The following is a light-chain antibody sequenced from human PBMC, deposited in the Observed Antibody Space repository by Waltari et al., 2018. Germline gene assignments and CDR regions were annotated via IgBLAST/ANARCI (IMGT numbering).Light chain of an antibody. CDR3: SSYTTSDTLI. Sequence: QSALTQPASVSGSPGRSLTISCPGTSSDVGGYNYVSWYQHHPGGAPRLMIYGVTNRPAGVSIRFSGSKSGNTASLTISGLQPEDEAYYYCSSYTTSDTLIFAGGTKLTVL. V-gene: IGLV2-14*03. CDR2: GVT. CDR1: SSDVGGYNY. J-gene: IGLJ2*01.